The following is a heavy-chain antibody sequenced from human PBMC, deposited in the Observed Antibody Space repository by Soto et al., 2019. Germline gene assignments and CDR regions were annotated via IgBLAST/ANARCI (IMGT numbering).Heavy chain of an antibody. Sequence: QVQLVQSGAEVKKPGSSVKVSCKASGGTFNTYTISWVRQVPGQGLEWMGGIMPLYAKPTYAQPFLGRLTIAADEYTSTVYMELSSLISEDTALYNCASLNNWSSGDGRIDVWGRGTAVSVSS. J-gene: IGHJ6*02. CDR1: GGTFNTYT. CDR3: ASLNNWSSGDGRIDV. V-gene: IGHV1-69*01. CDR2: IMPLYAKP. D-gene: IGHD1-26*01.